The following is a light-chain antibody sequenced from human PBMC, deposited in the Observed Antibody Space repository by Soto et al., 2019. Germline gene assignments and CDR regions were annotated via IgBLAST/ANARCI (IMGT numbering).Light chain of an antibody. J-gene: IGLJ2*01. V-gene: IGLV1-51*01. CDR2: DNN. CDR3: GTWDNSLSAVV. Sequence: SVLTQPPSVSAAPGQKVTVSCSGSSSNIGRNYVSWYQQLPGTAPRLLIYDNNKRPSGIPDRFSGSKSGTSATLGITGLQTGDEADYYCGTWDNSLSAVVFGGRTKLTVL. CDR1: SSNIGRNY.